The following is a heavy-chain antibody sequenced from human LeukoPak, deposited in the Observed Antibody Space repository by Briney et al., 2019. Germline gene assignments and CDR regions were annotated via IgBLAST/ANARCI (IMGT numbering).Heavy chain of an antibody. CDR2: ISGSGGST. V-gene: IGHV3-23*01. Sequence: GGSLRLSCAASGFTFSSYAMPWVRQAPGKGLEWVSAISGSGGSTYYADSVKGRFTISRDNSKNTLYLQMNSLRAEDTAVYYCAKPVHWNYAADFDYWGQGTLVTVSS. CDR3: AKPVHWNYAADFDY. CDR1: GFTFSSYA. J-gene: IGHJ4*02. D-gene: IGHD1-7*01.